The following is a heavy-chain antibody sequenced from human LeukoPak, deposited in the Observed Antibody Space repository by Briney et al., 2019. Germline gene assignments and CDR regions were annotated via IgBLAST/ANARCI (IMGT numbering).Heavy chain of an antibody. J-gene: IGHJ4*02. Sequence: QPGGSLRLSCAASGFTFSSYAMSWVRQAPGKGLEWVSAISGSGGSTYYADSVKGRFTISRDNSKNTLYLQMNSLRAEDTAVYYCAKDSLAHRGIQLWHWGQGTLVTVSS. CDR2: ISGSGGST. CDR1: GFTFSSYA. D-gene: IGHD5-18*01. CDR3: AKDSLAHRGIQLWH. V-gene: IGHV3-23*01.